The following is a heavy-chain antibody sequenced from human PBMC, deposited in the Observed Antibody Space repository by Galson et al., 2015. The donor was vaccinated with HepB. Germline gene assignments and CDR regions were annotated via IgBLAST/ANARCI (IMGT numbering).Heavy chain of an antibody. D-gene: IGHD6-13*01. Sequence: SLRLSCAASGLTFNTNTVTWVRQALGKGLEWLSCISTSDDSVYYADSVKGRFRIAIDNSKRAVYLQMSSLRVEDTAVYVCARGHGGISATWGQGTLVTVSS. J-gene: IGHJ5*02. CDR2: ISTSDDSV. V-gene: IGHV3-48*04. CDR1: GLTFNTNT. CDR3: ARGHGGISAT.